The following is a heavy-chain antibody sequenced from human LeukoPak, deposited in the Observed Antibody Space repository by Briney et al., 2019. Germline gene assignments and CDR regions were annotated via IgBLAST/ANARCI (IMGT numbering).Heavy chain of an antibody. CDR2: ISYDGSNK. J-gene: IGHJ5*02. CDR3: ARTYCSSTSCYTGSPLHWFDP. D-gene: IGHD2-2*02. CDR1: GFTFSSYG. Sequence: PGGSLRLSCAASGFTFSSYGMHWVRQAPGKGLEWVAVISYDGSNKYYADSVKGRFTISGDNSKNTLYLQMNSLRAEDTAVYYCARTYCSSTSCYTGSPLHWFDPWGQGTLVTVSS. V-gene: IGHV3-30*03.